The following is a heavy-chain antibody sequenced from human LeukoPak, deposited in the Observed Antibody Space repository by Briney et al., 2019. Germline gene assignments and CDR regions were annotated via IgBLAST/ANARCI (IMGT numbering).Heavy chain of an antibody. V-gene: IGHV4-30-2*01. J-gene: IGHJ2*01. CDR1: GGSISSGGYY. Sequence: SQTLSLTCTVSGGSISSGGYYWSWIRQPPGKGLEWIGYIYHSGSTYYNPSLKSRVTISVDRSKNQFSLKLSSVTAADTAVYYCARSIVVVPAAILPWYFDLWGRGTLVTVSS. D-gene: IGHD2-2*02. CDR3: ARSIVVVPAAILPWYFDL. CDR2: IYHSGST.